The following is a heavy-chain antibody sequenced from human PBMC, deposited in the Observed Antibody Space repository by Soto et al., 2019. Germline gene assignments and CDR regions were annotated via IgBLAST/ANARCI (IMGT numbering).Heavy chain of an antibody. V-gene: IGHV3-23*01. Sequence: EVQLLESGGGLVQPGGSLRLSCEGSGLTFSNYAMTWVRQAPGKGLEWVSRISGDGGSTYYADSVKGRFTISRDNFKNTLYLQMSSLRAEDTAVYYCARARTGSGSYEAYDYWGQGTLVSVSS. CDR1: GLTFSNYA. D-gene: IGHD3-10*01. CDR3: ARARTGSGSYEAYDY. CDR2: ISGDGGST. J-gene: IGHJ4*02.